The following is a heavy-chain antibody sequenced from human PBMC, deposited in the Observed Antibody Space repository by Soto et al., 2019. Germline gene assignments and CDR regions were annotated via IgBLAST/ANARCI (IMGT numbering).Heavy chain of an antibody. CDR2: ISSNGGST. Sequence: PGGPLRLSRAASGFTFSSYAVHWVRQAPGKGLEYVSAISSNGGSTYYANSVKGRFTISRDNSKNTLYLQMGSLRAEDMAVYYCARDERFGELDYSYYYYYMDVWGKGTTVTVSS. J-gene: IGHJ6*03. CDR1: GFTFSSYA. CDR3: ARDERFGELDYSYYYYYMDV. D-gene: IGHD3-10*01. V-gene: IGHV3-64*01.